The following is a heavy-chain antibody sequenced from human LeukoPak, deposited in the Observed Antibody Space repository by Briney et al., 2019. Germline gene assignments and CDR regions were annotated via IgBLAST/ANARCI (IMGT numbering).Heavy chain of an antibody. Sequence: GGSLRLSCAASGLTFSNYGMHWVRQAPGKGLEWAAFIRYDGSNKYYADSVKGRFTISRDNSKNTLYLQMNSLRPEDTAVYYCAKDRVTGDIRYFDLWGRGTLVTVSS. D-gene: IGHD7-27*01. J-gene: IGHJ2*01. CDR1: GLTFSNYG. CDR3: AKDRVTGDIRYFDL. CDR2: IRYDGSNK. V-gene: IGHV3-30*02.